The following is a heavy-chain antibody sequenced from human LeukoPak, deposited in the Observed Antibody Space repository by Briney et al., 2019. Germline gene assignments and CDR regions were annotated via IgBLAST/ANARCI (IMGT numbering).Heavy chain of an antibody. D-gene: IGHD5-18*01. CDR2: ISGSGGST. CDR3: AKPVRYSYGQLDY. J-gene: IGHJ4*02. Sequence: GGSLRLSCAASGFTFSSYAMSWVRQAPGKGLEWVSAISGSGGSTYYADSVRGRFTISRDNSKNTLYLQMNSLRAEDTAVYYCAKPVRYSYGQLDYWGQGTLVTVSS. CDR1: GFTFSSYA. V-gene: IGHV3-23*01.